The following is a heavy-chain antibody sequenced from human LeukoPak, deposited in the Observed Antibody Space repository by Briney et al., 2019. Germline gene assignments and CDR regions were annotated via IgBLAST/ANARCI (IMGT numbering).Heavy chain of an antibody. J-gene: IGHJ2*01. CDR3: ATSRDDRGGYFDL. D-gene: IGHD2-15*01. CDR2: IIPLFHTA. CDR1: GAYFSSYS. Sequence: SVKVSCKPSGAYFSSYSISWLRQAPGQELQWMGGIIPLFHTANYAQKFQGRATITADESTRTAYMEMSSLRSEDTAVYYCATSRDDRGGYFDLWGRGTLVTVSS. V-gene: IGHV1-69*13.